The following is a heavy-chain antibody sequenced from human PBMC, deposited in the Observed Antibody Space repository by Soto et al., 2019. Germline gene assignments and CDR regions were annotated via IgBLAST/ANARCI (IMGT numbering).Heavy chain of an antibody. D-gene: IGHD1-26*01. Sequence: QVVLLQSGAEVKEPGSSVRVSCQVSGSTFNNFAFSWVRQAPGHGPEWMGGIVVDSNTAEYSQRFQDRVTITADTSTDTLYMELGSLTFEDTAVYYCSRAIKRWEVNYYFDFWVQGTLVTVSS. CDR2: IVVDSNTA. CDR1: GSTFNNFA. V-gene: IGHV1-69*06. CDR3: SRAIKRWEVNYYFDF. J-gene: IGHJ4*02.